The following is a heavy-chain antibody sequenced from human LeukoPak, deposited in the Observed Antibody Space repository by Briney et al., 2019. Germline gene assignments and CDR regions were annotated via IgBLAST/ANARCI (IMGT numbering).Heavy chain of an antibody. V-gene: IGHV3-30*02. CDR2: IRYDGSNK. CDR3: ANIGSYSSSWYYYYYYYMDV. D-gene: IGHD6-13*01. J-gene: IGHJ6*03. CDR1: GFTFSSYG. Sequence: GGSLRLSCAASGFTFSSYGMHWVRQAPGKGLEWVAFIRYDGSNKYYADSVKGRFTISRDNSKNTLYLQMNSLRAEDTAVYYCANIGSYSSSWYYYYYYYMDVWGKGTTVTISS.